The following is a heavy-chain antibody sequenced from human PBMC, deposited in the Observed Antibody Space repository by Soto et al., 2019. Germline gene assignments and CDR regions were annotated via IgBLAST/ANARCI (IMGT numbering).Heavy chain of an antibody. D-gene: IGHD1-26*01. CDR1: GFTLSDHY. Sequence: EVQLVESGGGLVQPGGSLRLSCVVSGFTLSDHYIDWVRQAPGKGLEWVGRTKNKAQRYTTEYAASVKGRFTISRDDSENSVYLQMNSLKTEDTAVYYCVRWDSGNPENWVQGTLVTVSS. CDR3: VRWDSGNPEN. CDR2: TKNKAQRYTT. V-gene: IGHV3-72*01. J-gene: IGHJ4*02.